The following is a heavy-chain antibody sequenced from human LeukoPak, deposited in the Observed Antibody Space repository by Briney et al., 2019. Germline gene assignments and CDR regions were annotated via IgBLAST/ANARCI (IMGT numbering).Heavy chain of an antibody. V-gene: IGHV4-59*01. CDR1: GDFITAYY. D-gene: IGHD7-27*01. CDR2: VYYTGST. Sequence: SETLSLTCTVSGDFITAYYWSWIRQPPGKGLEWIGYVYYTGSTEYNPSLRSRVTISLEMSNHQFSLNLTSVTAADTAVYYCASNTGTVFDYWGQGTLVTVSS. CDR3: ASNTGTVFDY. J-gene: IGHJ4*02.